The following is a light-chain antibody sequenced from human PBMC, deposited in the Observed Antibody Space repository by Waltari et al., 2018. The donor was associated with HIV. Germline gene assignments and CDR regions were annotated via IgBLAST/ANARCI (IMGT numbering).Light chain of an antibody. CDR1: QGISSW. CDR3: QQANSLPIT. Sequence: DIEMTQSPSSVFASVGDRVNITCRASQGISSWLAWYQQTPGKAPRLLIYATARLQTGVSSRFSGSRSGTDFTLTISSLEPEDFATYYCQQANSLPITFGQATRLGIK. V-gene: IGKV1D-12*01. J-gene: IGKJ5*01. CDR2: ATA.